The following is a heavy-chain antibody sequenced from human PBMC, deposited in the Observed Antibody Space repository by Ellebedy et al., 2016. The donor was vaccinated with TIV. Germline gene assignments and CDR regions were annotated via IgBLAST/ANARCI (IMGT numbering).Heavy chain of an antibody. CDR2: TYWDDEK. CDR1: GFSLTTSGVG. J-gene: IGHJ6*02. D-gene: IGHD5-12*01. Sequence: SGPTLVKPAQTLTLTCTFSGFSLTTSGVGVGWIRQPPGKALEWLAVTYWDDEKRYSPSLKSRLTITKDTSKNQVVLKMTTMDPEDTATYYCARSLWLRGNNFYYYAMDVWGQGTTVTVSS. CDR3: ARSLWLRGNNFYYYAMDV. V-gene: IGHV2-5*02.